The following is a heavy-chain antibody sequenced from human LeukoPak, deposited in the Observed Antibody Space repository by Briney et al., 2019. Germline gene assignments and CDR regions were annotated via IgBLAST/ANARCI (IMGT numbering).Heavy chain of an antibody. CDR1: GSSFTNYW. CDR2: IYPGDSDT. CDR3: ARQVYYGSGSYPDY. V-gene: IGHV5-51*01. D-gene: IGHD3-10*01. J-gene: IGHJ4*02. Sequence: GASLQISCKGSGSSFTNYWIGGVRPVPGKGLEWMGIIYPGDSDTRDSPSFQGQVTISADKSISTAYLQWSSLKASDTAMYYCARQVYYGSGSYPDYWGQGTLVTVSS.